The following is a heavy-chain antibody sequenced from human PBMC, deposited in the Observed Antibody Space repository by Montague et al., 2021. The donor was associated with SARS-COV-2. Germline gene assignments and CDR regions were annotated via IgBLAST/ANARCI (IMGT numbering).Heavy chain of an antibody. Sequence: SETLSLTCAVYGGSFSGYYWTWIRQPPGKGLEWIGEINHSGSTNYNPSLKSRVTISVDTSKSQFSLKLRSVTAADTAVYYCARGQPPRITFGGIISYGLDAWGQGTTVTVSS. V-gene: IGHV4-34*01. D-gene: IGHD3-16*02. J-gene: IGHJ6*02. CDR2: INHSGST. CDR3: ARGQPPRITFGGIISYGLDA. CDR1: GGSFSGYY.